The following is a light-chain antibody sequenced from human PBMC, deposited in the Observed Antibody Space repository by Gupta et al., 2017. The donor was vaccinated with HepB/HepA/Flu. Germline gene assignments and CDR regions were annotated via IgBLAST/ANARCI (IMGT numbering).Light chain of an antibody. V-gene: IGLV2-14*01. CDR3: SSYTSRSTQV. J-gene: IGLJ1*01. CDR2: DVS. CDR1: SGDVDGYNY. Sequence: SALTQSAPVSGSPGQSITISCTGTSGDVDGYNYVSWYQQHPGKAPKLMIYDVSNRPSGVANRFSGTKSGNTASLTISGRQAEDDADYWCSSYTSRSTQVFGAGTKVTVL.